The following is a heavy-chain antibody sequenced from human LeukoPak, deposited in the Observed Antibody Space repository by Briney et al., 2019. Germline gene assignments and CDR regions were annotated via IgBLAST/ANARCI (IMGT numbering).Heavy chain of an antibody. J-gene: IGHJ4*02. V-gene: IGHV3-53*01. CDR2: IFSSGST. CDR3: ARDLYGVSHDY. CDR1: GFTVSSNY. Sequence: GGSLRLSCAASGFTVSSNYMNWVRQAPGKGLEWVSVIFSSGSTYYADSVKGRFTISRDNSKNTLYLQMNSLRAEDTAVYYCARDLYGVSHDYWGQGTLVTVSS. D-gene: IGHD4-17*01.